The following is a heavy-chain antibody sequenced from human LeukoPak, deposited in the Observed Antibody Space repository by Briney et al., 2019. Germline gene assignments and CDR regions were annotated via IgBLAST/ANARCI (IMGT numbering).Heavy chain of an antibody. CDR3: ARDLGQLVDLINYGMDI. CDR1: GFSFSRYS. V-gene: IGHV3-21*01. CDR2: ISSSSSYI. J-gene: IGHJ6*02. Sequence: GGSLRLSCAASGFSFSRYSMNWVRQAPGKGLEWVSSISSSSSYIYYADSVKGRFTISRDNAKNSLYLQMNSLGAEDTAVYYCARDLGQLVDLINYGMDIWGQGTTVTVSS. D-gene: IGHD6-13*01.